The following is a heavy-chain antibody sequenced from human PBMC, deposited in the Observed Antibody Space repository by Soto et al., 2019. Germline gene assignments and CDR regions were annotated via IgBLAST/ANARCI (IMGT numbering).Heavy chain of an antibody. Sequence: GGSLRLSCPAPGFTFSSYSMNWVRQAPGKGLEWVSSISSSSYIYYADSVKGRFTISRDNAKNSLYLQMNSLRAEDTAVYYCARDHGKPWGQGTLVTVSS. CDR1: GFTFSSYS. CDR3: ARDHGKP. CDR2: ISSSSYI. J-gene: IGHJ5*02. V-gene: IGHV3-21*01. D-gene: IGHD1-26*01.